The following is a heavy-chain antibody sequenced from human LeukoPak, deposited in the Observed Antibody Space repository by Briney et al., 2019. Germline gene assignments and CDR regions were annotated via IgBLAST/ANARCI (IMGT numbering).Heavy chain of an antibody. Sequence: GGSLRLSCAASRFTFSSYGMHWVRQAPGKGLEWVAYTQYDGSNEQYADSVKGRFTISRDNSKNTLFLQMNSLGAEDTAVYYCARRSRDGWYFDYWGQGTLVTVSS. CDR2: TQYDGSNE. CDR3: ARRSRDGWYFDY. D-gene: IGHD5-24*01. V-gene: IGHV3-30*19. J-gene: IGHJ4*02. CDR1: RFTFSSYG.